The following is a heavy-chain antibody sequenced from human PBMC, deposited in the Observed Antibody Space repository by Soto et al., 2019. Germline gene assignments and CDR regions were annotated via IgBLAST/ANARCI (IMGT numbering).Heavy chain of an antibody. V-gene: IGHV4-34*01. CDR3: ARLGEYCSGGSCYSNY. J-gene: IGHJ4*02. CDR2: INHSGST. D-gene: IGHD2-15*01. CDR1: GGSFSGYY. Sequence: SETLSLTCAVYGGSFSGYYWSWIRQPPGKGLEWIGEINHSGSTNYNPSLKSRVTISVDTSKNQFSLKLSSVTAADTAVYYCARLGEYCSGGSCYSNYWGQGTLVTVSS.